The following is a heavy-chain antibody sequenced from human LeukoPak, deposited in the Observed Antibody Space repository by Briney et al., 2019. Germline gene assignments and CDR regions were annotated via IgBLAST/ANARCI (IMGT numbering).Heavy chain of an antibody. CDR1: GGTFSSDA. V-gene: IGHV1-69*05. J-gene: IGHJ4*02. Sequence: GASVKVSCKASGGTFSSDAISWVRQAPGQGLEWMGGIIPIFGTANYAQKFQGRVTITTDESTSTAYMELSSLRSEDTAVYYCARDQRYYYDSSGYYHFDYWGQGTLVTVSS. D-gene: IGHD3-22*01. CDR3: ARDQRYYYDSSGYYHFDY. CDR2: IIPIFGTA.